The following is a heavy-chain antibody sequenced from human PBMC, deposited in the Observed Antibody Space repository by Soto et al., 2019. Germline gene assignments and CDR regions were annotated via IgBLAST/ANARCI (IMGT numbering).Heavy chain of an antibody. D-gene: IGHD3-22*01. CDR1: VYIFTIYS. CDR3: ARQGYHDSTFDI. CDR2: IDPSDSYT. V-gene: IGHV5-10-1*01. J-gene: IGHJ3*02. Sequence: PGEPLNISCKGSVYIFTIYSISWVRQMAGKGLEWMGRIDPSDSYTNYSPAFQGHVTISADKSVSTAYLQWSSLKASETAMYYCARQGYHDSTFDIWGQGRMVTVS.